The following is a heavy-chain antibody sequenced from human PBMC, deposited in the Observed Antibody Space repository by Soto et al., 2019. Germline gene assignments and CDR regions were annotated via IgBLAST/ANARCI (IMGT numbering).Heavy chain of an antibody. CDR3: ARHPLNPYTRSALSFSAP. D-gene: IGHD2-2*02. Sequence: ASVKVSCKASGYTFTSYGISWVRQAPGQGLEWMGWISAYNGNTNYAQRLQGRVTMTTDTSTSTAYMELRSLRSDDTAVYSCARHPLNPYTRSALSFSAPWGQGPLVPVSS. CDR1: GYTFTSYG. J-gene: IGHJ5*02. V-gene: IGHV1-18*01. CDR2: ISAYNGNT.